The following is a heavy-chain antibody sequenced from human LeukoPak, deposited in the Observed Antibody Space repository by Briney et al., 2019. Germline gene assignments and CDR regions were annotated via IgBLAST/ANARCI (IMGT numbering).Heavy chain of an antibody. V-gene: IGHV3-7*04. CDR1: GFTFSPYW. Sequence: SGGSLRLSCAASGFTFSPYWMSWVRQAPGRGLEWVANIKPDGTETYYVDSVKGRFTTSRDNAKNSLYLQLNSLRAEATAVYYCARRRFCSSGSCYSDYWGQGTLVTVSS. CDR3: ARRRFCSSGSCYSDY. J-gene: IGHJ4*02. D-gene: IGHD2-15*01. CDR2: IKPDGTET.